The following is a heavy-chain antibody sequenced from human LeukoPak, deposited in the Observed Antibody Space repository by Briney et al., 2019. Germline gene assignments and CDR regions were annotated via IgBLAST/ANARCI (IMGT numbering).Heavy chain of an antibody. Sequence: SGGSLRLSCAASGFTFSSNSMNWVRQAPGKGLEWVSSISSTSDYIYYADSVKGRFTISRDNAKNSLYLQMSSLRSEVTAVYYCAKGGGPYSGTFSDCWGQGTLVTVSS. CDR1: GFTFSSNS. V-gene: IGHV3-21*01. CDR3: AKGGGPYSGTFSDC. CDR2: ISSTSDYI. D-gene: IGHD1-26*01. J-gene: IGHJ4*02.